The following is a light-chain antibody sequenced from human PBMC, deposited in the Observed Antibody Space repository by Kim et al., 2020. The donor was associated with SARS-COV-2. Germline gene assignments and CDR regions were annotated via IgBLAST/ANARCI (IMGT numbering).Light chain of an antibody. Sequence: GQSITSSCTGTGSDVGHYNYVSWYQQHPGKAPKLMIYDVSNRPSGASDRFSGSKSDNTASLTISGLQAEDEADYYCSSYTSNSTYVFGTGTKVTVL. V-gene: IGLV2-14*03. CDR1: GSDVGHYNY. J-gene: IGLJ1*01. CDR3: SSYTSNSTYV. CDR2: DVS.